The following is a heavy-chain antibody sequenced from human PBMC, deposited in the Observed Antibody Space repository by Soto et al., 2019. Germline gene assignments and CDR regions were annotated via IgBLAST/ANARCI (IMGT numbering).Heavy chain of an antibody. CDR1: GFTFSNYA. Sequence: EVQLLESGGGLVQPGGSLRLSCAASGFTFSNYAISWVRQAPGKGLEWVSSLGGTTSGAYYADSVKGRFNTSRDNSKNTLFLQMKSLRAEDTAVYYCAKRVIAGTERYFDYWGQGALVTVSS. CDR3: AKRVIAGTERYFDY. D-gene: IGHD1-26*01. V-gene: IGHV3-23*01. CDR2: LGGTTSGA. J-gene: IGHJ4*02.